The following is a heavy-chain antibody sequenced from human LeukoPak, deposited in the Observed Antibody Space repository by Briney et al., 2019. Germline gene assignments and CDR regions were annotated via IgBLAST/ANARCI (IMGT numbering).Heavy chain of an antibody. V-gene: IGHV1-2*06. J-gene: IGHJ4*02. CDR1: GYTFTGYY. CDR3: ARVKYGSGSQTFDY. CDR2: INPNSGGT. Sequence: ASVKVSCKASGYTFTGYYIHWVRQAPGQGLEWMGRINPNSGGTNYAQKFQGRVAMTRDTSISTAYMELSRLRSDDTAVYYCARVKYGSGSQTFDYWGQGTLVTVSS. D-gene: IGHD3-10*01.